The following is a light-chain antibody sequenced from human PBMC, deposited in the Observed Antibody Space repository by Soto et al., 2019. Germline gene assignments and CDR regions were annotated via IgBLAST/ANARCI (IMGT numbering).Light chain of an antibody. CDR3: SSYTSSSTNV. CDR2: DVS. V-gene: IGLV2-14*01. CDR1: SSDVGGYNY. Sequence: ALTQPASVSGSPGQSITISCTGTSSDVGGYNYVSWYQQHPGKATKLMIYDVSNRPSGVSNRFSGSKSGNTASLTISGLQAEDEADYYCSSYTSSSTNVFGTGTKVTVL. J-gene: IGLJ1*01.